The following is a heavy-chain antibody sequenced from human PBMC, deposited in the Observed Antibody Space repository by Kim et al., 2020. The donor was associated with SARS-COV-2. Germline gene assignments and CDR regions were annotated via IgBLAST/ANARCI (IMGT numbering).Heavy chain of an antibody. CDR3: ARDPYGGDLFYYYYGMDV. D-gene: IGHD2-21*01. V-gene: IGHV3-21*01. CDR1: GFTFSSYS. Sequence: GGSLRLSCAASGFTFSSYSMNWVRQAPGKGLEWVSSISSSSSYIYYADSVKGRFTISRDNAKNSLYLQMNSLRAEDTAVYYCARDPYGGDLFYYYYGMDVWRQGTTVSVPS. J-gene: IGHJ6*01. CDR2: ISSSSSYI.